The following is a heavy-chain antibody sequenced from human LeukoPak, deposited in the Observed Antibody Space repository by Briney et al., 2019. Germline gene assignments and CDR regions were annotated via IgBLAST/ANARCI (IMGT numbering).Heavy chain of an antibody. CDR2: ISAYNGNT. J-gene: IGHJ4*02. Sequence: GASVKVSCKASGYTFTSYGISWVRQAPGQGLEWMGWISAYNGNTNYAQKLQGRVTMTTDTSTSTAYMELRSLRSDDTAVYYCARYEMGRSDKWSSWADYWGQGTLVTVSS. CDR1: GYTFTSYG. D-gene: IGHD6-13*01. V-gene: IGHV1-18*01. CDR3: ARYEMGRSDKWSSWADY.